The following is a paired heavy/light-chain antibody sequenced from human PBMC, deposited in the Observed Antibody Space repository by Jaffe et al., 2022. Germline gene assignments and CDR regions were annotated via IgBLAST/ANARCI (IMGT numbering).Heavy chain of an antibody. J-gene: IGHJ6*03. CDR1: GGTFSSYA. V-gene: IGHV1-69*05. Sequence: QVQLVQSGAEVKKPGSSVKVSCKASGGTFSSYAISWVRQAPGQGLEWMGGIIPIFGTANYAQKFQGRVTITTDESTSTAYMELSSLRSEDTAVYYCARAQLWLPAVKVGYYYYYMDVWGKGTTVTVSS. CDR2: IIPIFGTA. D-gene: IGHD5-18*01. CDR3: ARAQLWLPAVKVGYYYYYMDV.
Light chain of an antibody. CDR3: MQALQTPST. J-gene: IGKJ2*01. Sequence: DIVMTQSPLSLPVTPGEPASISCRSSQSLLHSNGYNYLDWYLQKPGQSPQLLIYLGSNRASGVPDRFSGSGSGTDFTLKISRVEAEDVGVYYCMQALQTPSTFGQGTKLEIK. CDR2: LGS. CDR1: QSLLHSNGYNY. V-gene: IGKV2-28*01.